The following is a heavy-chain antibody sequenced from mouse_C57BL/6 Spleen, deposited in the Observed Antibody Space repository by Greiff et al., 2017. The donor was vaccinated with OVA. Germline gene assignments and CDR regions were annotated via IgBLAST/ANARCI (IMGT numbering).Heavy chain of an antibody. J-gene: IGHJ3*01. CDR1: GYTFTDYY. D-gene: IGHD2-5*01. CDR3: ARKGYYSNYSVAWFAY. CDR2: INPNNGGT. Sequence: EVQLQQSGPELVKPGASVKISCKASGYTFTDYYMNWVKQSHGKSLEWIGDINPNNGGTSYNQKFKGKATLTVDKSSSTAYMELRSLTSEDSAVYYCARKGYYSNYSVAWFAYWGQGTLVTVSA. V-gene: IGHV1-26*01.